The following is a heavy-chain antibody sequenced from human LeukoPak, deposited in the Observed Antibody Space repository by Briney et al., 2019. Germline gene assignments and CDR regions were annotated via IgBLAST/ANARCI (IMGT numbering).Heavy chain of an antibody. CDR2: IYTSGST. J-gene: IGHJ4*02. CDR3: ARGTIAVAGPDY. V-gene: IGHV4-4*07. D-gene: IGHD6-19*01. CDR1: GGSISSYY. Sequence: SETLSLTCTVSGGSISSYYWSSIRQPAGKGLEWIGRIYTSGSTNYNPSLKSRVTMSVDTYKNQFSLKLSSVTAADTGVYYCARGTIAVAGPDYWGQGTMVTVSS.